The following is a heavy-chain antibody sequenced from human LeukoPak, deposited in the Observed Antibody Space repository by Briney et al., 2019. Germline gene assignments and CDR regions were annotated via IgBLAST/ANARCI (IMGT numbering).Heavy chain of an antibody. V-gene: IGHV4-39*01. CDR3: VSPLGFSYGYFAY. CDR2: IYYSKNT. D-gene: IGHD5-18*01. J-gene: IGHJ4*02. CDR1: GGSISSSSAY. Sequence: SETLSLTCTVSGGSISSSSAYWGWIRQPPGKGLEWIGSIYYSKNTYYNPSLKSRVTISADTSKNQFSLTLGSVSATDTAVYYCVSPLGFSYGYFAYWGQGTLVTVSS.